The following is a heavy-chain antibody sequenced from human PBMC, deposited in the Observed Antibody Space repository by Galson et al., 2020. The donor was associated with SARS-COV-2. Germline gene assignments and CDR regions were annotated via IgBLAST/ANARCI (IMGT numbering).Heavy chain of an antibody. CDR3: TTLTDY. J-gene: IGHJ4*02. CDR1: GFNFSDSP. Sequence: QLGESLKISCAVSGFNFSDSPVHWVRQASGKGLEWIGRVRSKTNSYAAAYGVSLKGRFTISRDDSKNTAYLQLNSLKIEDTAVYYCTTLTDYWGQGTLVTVSS. CDR2: VRSKTNSYAA. V-gene: IGHV3-73*01.